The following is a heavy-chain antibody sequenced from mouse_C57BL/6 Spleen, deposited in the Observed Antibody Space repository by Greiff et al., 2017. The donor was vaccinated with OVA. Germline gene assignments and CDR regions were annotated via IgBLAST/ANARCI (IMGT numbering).Heavy chain of an antibody. CDR2: IRNKANGYTT. Sequence: EVKVEESGGGLVQPGGSLSLSCAASGFTFTDYYMSWVRQPPGKALEWLGFIRNKANGYTTEYSASVKGRFTISRDNSQSILYLQMNALRAEDSATYYCARYLYYGYAMDYWGQGTSVTVSS. J-gene: IGHJ4*01. V-gene: IGHV7-3*01. CDR1: GFTFTDYY. CDR3: ARYLYYGYAMDY. D-gene: IGHD1-1*01.